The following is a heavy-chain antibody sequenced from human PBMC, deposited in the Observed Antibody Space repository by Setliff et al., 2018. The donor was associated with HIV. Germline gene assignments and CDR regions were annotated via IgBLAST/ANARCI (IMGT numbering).Heavy chain of an antibody. D-gene: IGHD6-19*01. J-gene: IGHJ4*02. CDR1: GFAFSSNA. V-gene: IGHV3-23*01. Sequence: GGSLRLSCEASGFAFSSNAMSWVRQSPGKGLEWVSSLSDSGGTTFYVDSVKGRFTISRDNAKNSLYLQMNSLRAEDTAVYYCARAVHSGWYYFDYWGQGTLVTVSS. CDR3: ARAVHSGWYYFDY. CDR2: LSDSGGTT.